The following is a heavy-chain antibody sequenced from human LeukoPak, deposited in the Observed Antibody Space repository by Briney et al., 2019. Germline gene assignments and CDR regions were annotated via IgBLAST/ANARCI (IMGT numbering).Heavy chain of an antibody. CDR1: GFTFSSYS. J-gene: IGHJ6*02. CDR3: ARDLIAAADYYYYGMDV. CDR2: ISSSSSYI. V-gene: IGHV3-21*01. Sequence: GGSLRLSCAASGFTFSSYSMNWVRQAPGKGLEWVSSISSSSSYIYYADSVKGRFTISRDSAKNSLYLQMNSLRAEDTAVYYCARDLIAAADYYYYGMDVWGQGTTVTVSS. D-gene: IGHD6-13*01.